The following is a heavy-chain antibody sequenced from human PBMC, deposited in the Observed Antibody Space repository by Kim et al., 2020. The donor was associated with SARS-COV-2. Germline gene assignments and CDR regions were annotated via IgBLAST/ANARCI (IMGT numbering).Heavy chain of an antibody. Sequence: SETLSLTCTVSGGSVSSGSYYWSWIRQPPGKGLEWIGYIYYSGSTNYNPSLKSRVTISVDTSKNQFSLKLSSVTAADTAVYYCAVGVITSKTKIYYFDYWGQGTLVTVSS. D-gene: IGHD2-21*01. CDR2: IYYSGST. CDR1: GGSVSSGSYY. V-gene: IGHV4-61*01. CDR3: AVGVITSKTKIYYFDY. J-gene: IGHJ4*02.